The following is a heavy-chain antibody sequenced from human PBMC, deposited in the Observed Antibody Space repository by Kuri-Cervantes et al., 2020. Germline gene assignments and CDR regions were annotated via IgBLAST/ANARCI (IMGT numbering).Heavy chain of an antibody. CDR2: ISSSSSTI. CDR1: GFTFSSYS. V-gene: IGHV3-48*01. J-gene: IGHJ4*02. Sequence: ETLSLTCAASGFTFSSYSMNWVRQAPGKGLEWVSYISSSSSTIYYADSVKGRFTISRDNSKNTLYLQMNSLRAEDTAVYYCARGHDYWGQGTLVTVSS. CDR3: ARGHDY.